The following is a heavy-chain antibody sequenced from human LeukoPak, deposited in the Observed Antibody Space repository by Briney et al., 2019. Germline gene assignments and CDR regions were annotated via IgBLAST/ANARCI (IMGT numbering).Heavy chain of an antibody. CDR1: GFTFSSYA. Sequence: GGSLRLSCAASGFTFSSYAMSWVRQAPGKGLEWVSAISGSGGSTYYADSVKGRFTISRDNSKNTLYLQMNSLRAEDTAVYYCAKDPVRWIQLWLTDYWRQGTLVTVSS. V-gene: IGHV3-23*01. D-gene: IGHD5-18*01. CDR3: AKDPVRWIQLWLTDY. J-gene: IGHJ4*02. CDR2: ISGSGGST.